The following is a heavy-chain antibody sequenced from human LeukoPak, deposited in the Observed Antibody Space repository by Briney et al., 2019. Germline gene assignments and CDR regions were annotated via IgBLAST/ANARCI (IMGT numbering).Heavy chain of an antibody. CDR2: INPNSGGT. CDR1: GYTFTGYY. J-gene: IGHJ4*02. Sequence: GASVKVSCKASGYTFTGYYMHWVRQAPGQGLEWMGWINPNSGGTNYPQKFQGRVTMTRDTSISTAYMELSRLRSDDTAVYYCARPVTTVTTDELFDYWGQGTLVTVSS. D-gene: IGHD4-17*01. CDR3: ARPVTTVTTDELFDY. V-gene: IGHV1-2*02.